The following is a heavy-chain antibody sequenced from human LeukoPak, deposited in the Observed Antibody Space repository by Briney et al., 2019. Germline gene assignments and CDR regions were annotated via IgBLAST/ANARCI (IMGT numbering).Heavy chain of an antibody. CDR2: IKSKTDGGTT. D-gene: IGHD4-23*01. V-gene: IGHV3-15*01. Sequence: GGSLTLSCAPSGLTFSNAWTSWVRHAPEKALEWDGRIKSKTDGGTTDYAALVKGRLTISRDDSKNTLYLQMNSLKNEDTAVYYCTTRYYGGNSDGYFDYWGQGTLVTVSS. CDR3: TTRYYGGNSDGYFDY. CDR1: GLTFSNAW. J-gene: IGHJ4*02.